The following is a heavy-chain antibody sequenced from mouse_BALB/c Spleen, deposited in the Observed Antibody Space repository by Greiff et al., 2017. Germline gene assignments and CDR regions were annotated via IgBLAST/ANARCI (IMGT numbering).Heavy chain of an antibody. Sequence: EVQLVESGGGLVKPGGSLKLSCAASGFTFSDYYMYWVRQTPEKRLEWVATISDGGSYTYYPDSVKGRFTISRDNAKNNLYLQMSSLKSEDTAMYYCARAVTTVEDAMDYGGQGTSFTVSS. D-gene: IGHD1-1*01. CDR2: ISDGGSYT. CDR1: GFTFSDYY. J-gene: IGHJ4*01. CDR3: ARAVTTVEDAMDY. V-gene: IGHV5-4*02.